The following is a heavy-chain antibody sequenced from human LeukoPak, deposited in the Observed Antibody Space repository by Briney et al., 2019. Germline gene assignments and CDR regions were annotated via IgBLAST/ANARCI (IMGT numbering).Heavy chain of an antibody. Sequence: GGSLRLSCAASGVTFCSYAMSCVRHAPGEGVEWGSDISGSGGRTYYADSVTGRFTISRDKSKNTLYVQMYSLRAEDTAVIGGAKGFSYYYDSSGYYFQHWGQGTLVTVSS. CDR3: AKGFSYYYDSSGYYFQH. CDR1: GVTFCSYA. D-gene: IGHD3-22*01. J-gene: IGHJ1*01. V-gene: IGHV3-23*01. CDR2: ISGSGGRT.